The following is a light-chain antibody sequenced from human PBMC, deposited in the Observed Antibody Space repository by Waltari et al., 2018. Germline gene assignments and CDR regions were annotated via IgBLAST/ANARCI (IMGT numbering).Light chain of an antibody. CDR3: QQAHTFPLT. CDR2: QAS. J-gene: IGKJ4*01. CDR1: EAIGIW. V-gene: IGKV1-12*01. Sequence: DTQMTQFPSAVPAFVGERVTITCRASEAIGIWLAWYQQKPGKAPKLLIYQASTLQSGVPSRFSGSGSGTDFTLTISSLQPEDFATYYCQQAHTFPLTFGGGTKVEIK.